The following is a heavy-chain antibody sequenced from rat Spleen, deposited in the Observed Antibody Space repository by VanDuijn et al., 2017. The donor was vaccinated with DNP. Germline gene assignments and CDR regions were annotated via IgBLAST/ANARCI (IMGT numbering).Heavy chain of an antibody. CDR3: AREGDYYDGSYVDALDA. CDR2: ISPSGGST. D-gene: IGHD1-12*02. Sequence: EVQLVESGGGLVQPGRSLKLSCAASGFTFSNYGMHWIRQAPTKGLEWVASISPSGGSTYYGDSVKGRFTISRDNAKSTLYLQMNSLRSEDSATYYCAREGDYYDGSYVDALDAWGQGTSVTVSS. V-gene: IGHV5-19*01. CDR1: GFTFSNYG. J-gene: IGHJ4*01.